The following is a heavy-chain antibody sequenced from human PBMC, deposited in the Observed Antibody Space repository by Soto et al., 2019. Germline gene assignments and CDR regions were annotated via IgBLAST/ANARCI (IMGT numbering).Heavy chain of an antibody. D-gene: IGHD3-10*01. J-gene: IGHJ4*02. CDR2: ISSNGGST. CDR1: GFTFSSYA. CDR3: VKGLNPGNRRAWYFDY. Sequence: GESLKISCSASGFTFSSYAMHWVRQAPGKGLEYVSAISSNGGSTYYADSVKGRFTISRDNSKNTLYLQMSSLRAEDTAVYYCVKGLNPGNRRAWYFDYWGQGTLVTVSS. V-gene: IGHV3-64D*09.